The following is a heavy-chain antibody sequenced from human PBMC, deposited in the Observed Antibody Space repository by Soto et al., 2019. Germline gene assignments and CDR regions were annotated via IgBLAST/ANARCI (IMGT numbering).Heavy chain of an antibody. CDR2: IYYSGST. Sequence: QLQLQESGPGLVKPSETLSLTCTVSGGSISSSSYYWGWIRQPPGKGLEWIGSIYYSGSTYYNPAPTGRVAISVDTSTNQFSLKLSSVTAAETAVYYCARHTPAISISDHWGQGTLVTVSS. J-gene: IGHJ4*02. D-gene: IGHD2-15*01. V-gene: IGHV4-39*01. CDR3: ARHTPAISISDH. CDR1: GGSISSSSYY.